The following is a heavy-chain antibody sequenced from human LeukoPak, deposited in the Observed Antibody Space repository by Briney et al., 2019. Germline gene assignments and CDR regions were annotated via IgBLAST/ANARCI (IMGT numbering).Heavy chain of an antibody. Sequence: GGSLRLSCAASGFTFSKNAMSWVRQAPGKGLEWVSAMSGSGDSSYYADSVKGRFTISRDISKSTLYLQMNSLGVEDTAVYYCAKNKWERSGAFDIWGQGTMVTVSS. V-gene: IGHV3-23*01. D-gene: IGHD1-26*01. CDR1: GFTFSKNA. J-gene: IGHJ3*02. CDR2: MSGSGDSS. CDR3: AKNKWERSGAFDI.